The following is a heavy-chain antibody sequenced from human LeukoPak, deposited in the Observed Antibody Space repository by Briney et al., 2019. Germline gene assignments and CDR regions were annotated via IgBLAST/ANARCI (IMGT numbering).Heavy chain of an antibody. CDR2: IYTSGST. CDR1: GGSISSYY. D-gene: IGHD2-8*02. CDR3: AKYQPGGPALNY. J-gene: IGHJ4*02. V-gene: IGHV4-4*07. Sequence: KPSETLSLTCTVFGGSISSYYWSWIRQPAGKGLEWIGRIYTSGSTNYSPSLKSRVTMSVDTSKNQFSLNLRSVTAADTAIYYCAKYQPGGPALNYWGQGTLVTVSS.